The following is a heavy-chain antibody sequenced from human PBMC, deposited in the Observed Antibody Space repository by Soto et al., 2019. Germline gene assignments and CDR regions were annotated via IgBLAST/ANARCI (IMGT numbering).Heavy chain of an antibody. V-gene: IGHV3-13*01. D-gene: IGHD3-10*01. CDR3: ARGSTYYYSSSLSTPLFDY. CDR1: GFTFSSYD. Sequence: EVQLVESGGGLVQPGGSLRLSCAASGFTFSSYDMHWVRQATGKGLEWVSAIGTAGDTYYPGSVKGRFTISRENAKNSLYLHMISLRAQDTAVYYWARGSTYYYSSSLSTPLFDYWGQGTLVTVSS. J-gene: IGHJ4*02. CDR2: IGTAGDT.